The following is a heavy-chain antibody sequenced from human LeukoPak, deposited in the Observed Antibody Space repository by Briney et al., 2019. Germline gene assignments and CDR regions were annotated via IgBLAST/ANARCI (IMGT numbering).Heavy chain of an antibody. J-gene: IGHJ4*02. CDR1: GYSISSGYY. Sequence: PSETLSLTCTVSGYSISSGYYWGWIRQPPGKGLEWIGSIYHSGSTYYNPSLKSRVTISVDTSKNQFSLKLSSVTAADTAVYYCARGGGDYWGQGTLVTVSS. CDR3: ARGGGDY. D-gene: IGHD3-16*01. CDR2: IYHSGST. V-gene: IGHV4-38-2*02.